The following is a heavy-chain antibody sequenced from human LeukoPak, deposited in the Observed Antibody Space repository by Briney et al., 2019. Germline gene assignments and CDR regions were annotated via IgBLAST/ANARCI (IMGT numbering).Heavy chain of an antibody. CDR2: INPNSGGT. V-gene: IGHV1-2*06. D-gene: IGHD3-22*01. CDR3: ARGQKDYYDSSGYYP. J-gene: IGHJ5*02. Sequence: ASVKVSCKASGYTFTGYYMHWVRQAPGQGLEWMGRINPNSGGTNYAQKFQGRVTMTRDTSISTAYMELSRLRSDDTAVYYCARGQKDYYDSSGYYPWGQGTLVTVSS. CDR1: GYTFTGYY.